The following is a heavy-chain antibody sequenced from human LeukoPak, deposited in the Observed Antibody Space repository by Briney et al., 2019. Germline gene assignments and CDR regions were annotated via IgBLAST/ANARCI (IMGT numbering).Heavy chain of an antibody. Sequence: SETLSLTCTVSGVSFSSYYWTWIRQPAGKGLEWIGCIFYSGSTNYNPSLKSRVTISVDTSKNQFSLKLSSVTAADTAVYYCARGEWDLLFDYWGQGTLVTVSS. CDR2: IFYSGST. D-gene: IGHD1-26*01. V-gene: IGHV4-59*01. CDR3: ARGEWDLLFDY. J-gene: IGHJ4*02. CDR1: GVSFSSYY.